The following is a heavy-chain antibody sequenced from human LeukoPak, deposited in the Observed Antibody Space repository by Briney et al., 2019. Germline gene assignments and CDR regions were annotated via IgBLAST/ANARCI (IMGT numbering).Heavy chain of an antibody. J-gene: IGHJ4*02. Sequence: SVKLSCKASGGTFSSYAISWVRQAPGQGLEWMGGIIPIFGTANYAQKFQGRVTITADESTSTAYTELSSLRSEDTAVYYCAVTYYYDSSGYYYFYYWGQGTLVTVSS. CDR2: IIPIFGTA. D-gene: IGHD3-22*01. CDR1: GGTFSSYA. V-gene: IGHV1-69*13. CDR3: AVTYYYDSSGYYYFYY.